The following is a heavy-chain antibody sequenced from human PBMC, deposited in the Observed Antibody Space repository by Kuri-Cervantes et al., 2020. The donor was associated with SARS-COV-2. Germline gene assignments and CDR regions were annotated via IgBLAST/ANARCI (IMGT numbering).Heavy chain of an antibody. Sequence: GGSLRLPCAASGFTFSSYEMNWVRQAPGKGLEWVSYISSSGSTIYYADSVKGRFTISRDNAKNSLYLQMNSLRAEDTAVYYRAPPVGGNSVPSTWGQGTLVTVSS. CDR2: ISSSGSTI. J-gene: IGHJ5*02. D-gene: IGHD4-23*01. CDR1: GFTFSSYE. V-gene: IGHV3-48*03. CDR3: APPVGGNSVPST.